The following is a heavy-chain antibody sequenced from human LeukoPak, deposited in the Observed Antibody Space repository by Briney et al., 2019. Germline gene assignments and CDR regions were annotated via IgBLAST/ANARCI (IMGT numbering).Heavy chain of an antibody. D-gene: IGHD1-14*01. J-gene: IGHJ4*01. CDR3: AKSLTTXIADLDY. CDR2: ISSDGVNQ. Sequence: PGGSLRPSCAVSGFIFSNYGTQWVRQAPGKGLEWLALISSDGVNQYYTDSVRGRFTVPRDNSKSTLYLQMNSLRAEDTALYYCAKSLTTXIADLDYW. CDR1: GFIFSNYG. V-gene: IGHV3-33*06.